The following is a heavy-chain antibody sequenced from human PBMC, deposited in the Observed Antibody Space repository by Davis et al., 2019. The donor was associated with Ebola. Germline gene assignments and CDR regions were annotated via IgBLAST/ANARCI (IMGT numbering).Heavy chain of an antibody. CDR3: ARQSAAGISFWFDP. CDR1: GYSFTNYW. CDR2: VYPGDSDT. D-gene: IGHD6-13*01. Sequence: GESLKISCKASGYSFTNYWIAWVRQMPGKGLEWMGFVYPGDSDTRYSPSFQGQVTISADKSISTAYLQWSSLKASDTAMYYCARQSAAGISFWFDPWGQGTLVTVSS. J-gene: IGHJ5*02. V-gene: IGHV5-51*01.